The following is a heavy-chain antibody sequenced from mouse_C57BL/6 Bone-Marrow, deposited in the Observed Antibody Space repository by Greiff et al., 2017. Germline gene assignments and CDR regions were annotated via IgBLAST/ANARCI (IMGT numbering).Heavy chain of an antibody. V-gene: IGHV14-4*01. J-gene: IGHJ1*03. CDR3: TNYYCSSCYFDV. CDR1: GFNIKDDY. CDR2: IDPESGDT. Sequence: EVQLQQSGAELVRPGASVKLSCTASGFNIKDDYMHWVKQRPEQGLEWIGWIDPESGDTDYAAKFQGKATITADTSSNTAYLQLSSLTSEDTAVYYCTNYYCSSCYFDVWGRGTTVTVS. D-gene: IGHD1-1*01.